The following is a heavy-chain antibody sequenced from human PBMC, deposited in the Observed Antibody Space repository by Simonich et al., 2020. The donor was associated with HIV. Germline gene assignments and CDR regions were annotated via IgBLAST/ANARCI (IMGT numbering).Heavy chain of an antibody. CDR1: GFTFSSYG. D-gene: IGHD3-16*01. J-gene: IGHJ4*02. Sequence: QVQLVESGGGVVQPGRSLRLSCAASGFTFSSYGLHWVRQAPGKGLEWVAVIWYDGSNKYYADSVKGRFTISRDNSKNTLYLQMNSLRAEDTAMYYCAKDPGGWSFDYWGQGTLVTVSS. V-gene: IGHV3-30*18. CDR3: AKDPGGWSFDY. CDR2: IWYDGSNK.